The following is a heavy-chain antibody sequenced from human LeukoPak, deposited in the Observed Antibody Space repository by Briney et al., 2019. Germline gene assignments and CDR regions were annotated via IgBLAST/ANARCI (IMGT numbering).Heavy chain of an antibody. CDR2: INPSGGST. CDR3: ARDLNDYGDHHAFDI. D-gene: IGHD4-17*01. CDR1: GYTFTSYY. V-gene: IGHV1-46*01. J-gene: IGHJ3*02. Sequence: GASVKVSCKASGYTFTSYYMHWVRQAPGQGLERMGIINPSGGSTSYAQKFQGRVTMTRDTSTSTVYMELSSLRSEDTAVYYCARDLNDYGDHHAFDIWGQGTMVTVSS.